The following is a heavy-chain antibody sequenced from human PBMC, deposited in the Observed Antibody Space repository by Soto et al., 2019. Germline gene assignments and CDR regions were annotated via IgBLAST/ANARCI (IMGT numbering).Heavy chain of an antibody. CDR3: ARGELLWFGELLR. CDR1: GYTFTSYE. D-gene: IGHD3-10*01. Sequence: QVQLVQSGAEVKKPGASVKVSCKASGYTFTSYEINWVRQATGQGLEWMGWMNPKSGDTGYAQKFQGRVTMTRNTSISTAYMELSSLRSEDTAVYYCARGELLWFGELLRWGQGTLVTVSS. J-gene: IGHJ4*02. CDR2: MNPKSGDT. V-gene: IGHV1-8*01.